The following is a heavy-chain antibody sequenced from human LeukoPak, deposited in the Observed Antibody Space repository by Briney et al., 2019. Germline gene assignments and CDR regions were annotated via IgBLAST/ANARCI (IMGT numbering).Heavy chain of an antibody. CDR2: IYHSGST. CDR3: ARGGAARLHFQN. J-gene: IGHJ1*01. CDR1: GGSISTYY. Sequence: PSETLSLTCTVSGGSISTYYWNWIRQPPGKGLEWIGYIYHSGSTNYNPSLQSRVTISVDTSKNQSSLNLNSVTAAGTAVYYCARGGAARLHFQNWGQGTLVTVSS. V-gene: IGHV4-59*01. D-gene: IGHD6-6*01.